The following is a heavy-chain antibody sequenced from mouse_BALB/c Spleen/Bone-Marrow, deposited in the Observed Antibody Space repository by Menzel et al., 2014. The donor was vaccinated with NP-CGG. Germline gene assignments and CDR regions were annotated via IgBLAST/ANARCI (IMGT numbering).Heavy chain of an antibody. CDR2: ISYDGSN. D-gene: IGHD2-14*01. J-gene: IGHJ3*01. CDR3: ARGGYDGRGFAY. V-gene: IGHV3-6*02. Sequence: DVHLVESGPGLVKPSQSLSLTCSVTGYSITSGYYWNWIRQFPGNKLEWMGYISYDGSNNYNPSLKNRISITRDTSKNQFFLKLNSVTTEDTATYCCARGGYDGRGFAYWGQGTLVTVSA. CDR1: GYSITSGYY.